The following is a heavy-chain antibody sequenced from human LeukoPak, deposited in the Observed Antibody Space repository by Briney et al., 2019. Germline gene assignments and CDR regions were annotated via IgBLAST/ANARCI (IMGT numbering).Heavy chain of an antibody. CDR1: RFTFISDT. CDR2: ISSGSNTI. V-gene: IGHV3-48*04. J-gene: IGHJ4*02. D-gene: IGHD3-10*01. CDR3: SIGGTMGRGGTFDY. Sequence: GWSRRLSCAATRFTFISDTMNSVRQAPGKGLEWVSYISSGSNTIYYAGSVKGRFTISRDNTKNSLDLQMNSLRAEDTAVYYCSIGGTMGRGGTFDYWGQGTLVTVSS.